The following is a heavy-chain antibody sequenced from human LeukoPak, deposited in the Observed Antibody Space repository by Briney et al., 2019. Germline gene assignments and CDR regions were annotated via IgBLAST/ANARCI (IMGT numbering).Heavy chain of an antibody. Sequence: GGSLRLSCAASGFTFDDYGMSWVRQAPGKGLECVSGINWNGGSTGYADSVKGRFTISRDNAKNSLYLQMNSLRAEDTALYYCARDYDSSGYSDAFDIWGQGTMVTVSS. D-gene: IGHD3-22*01. V-gene: IGHV3-20*04. CDR1: GFTFDDYG. J-gene: IGHJ3*02. CDR3: ARDYDSSGYSDAFDI. CDR2: INWNGGST.